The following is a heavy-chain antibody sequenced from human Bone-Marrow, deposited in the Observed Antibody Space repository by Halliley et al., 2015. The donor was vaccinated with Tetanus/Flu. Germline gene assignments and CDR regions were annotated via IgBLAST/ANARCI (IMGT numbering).Heavy chain of an antibody. CDR2: NADGSSS. Sequence: NADGSSSPPADSVKGRFTIARDNAKNTLYLQMNSLKPEDSAVYYCARDQEGYFYESSGYIDYWGQGALVTVSS. J-gene: IGHJ4*02. V-gene: IGHV3-74*01. D-gene: IGHD3-22*01. CDR3: ARDQEGYFYESSGYIDY.